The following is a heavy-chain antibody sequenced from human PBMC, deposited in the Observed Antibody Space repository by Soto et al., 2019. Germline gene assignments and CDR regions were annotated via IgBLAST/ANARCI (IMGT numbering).Heavy chain of an antibody. CDR3: AKDPCSSKSCYYDAFDI. Sequence: GGSLRLSCAASGFTFSSYGMHWVRQAPGKGLEWVAVISYDGSNKYYADSVKGRFTISRDNSKNTLYLQMNSLRAEDTAVYYCAKDPCSSKSCYYDAFDIWAQRTMVTVSS. CDR1: GFTFSSYG. D-gene: IGHD2-2*01. J-gene: IGHJ3*02. V-gene: IGHV3-30*18. CDR2: ISYDGSNK.